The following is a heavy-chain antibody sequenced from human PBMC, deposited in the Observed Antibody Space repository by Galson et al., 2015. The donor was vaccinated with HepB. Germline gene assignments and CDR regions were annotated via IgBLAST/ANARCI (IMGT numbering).Heavy chain of an antibody. V-gene: IGHV3-7*03. D-gene: IGHD5-12*01. J-gene: IGHJ4*02. CDR1: GFTFSSYW. CDR3: ARAAPYSGYDWGY. CDR2: IKQDGSEK. Sequence: SLRLSCAASGFTFSSYWMSWVRQAPGKGLEWVANIKQDGSEKYYVDSVKGRFTISRDNAKNSLYLQMNSLRAEDTAVYYCARAAPYSGYDWGYWGQGTLVTVSS.